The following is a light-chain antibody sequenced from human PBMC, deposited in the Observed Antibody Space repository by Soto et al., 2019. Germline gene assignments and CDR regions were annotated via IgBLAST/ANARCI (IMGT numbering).Light chain of an antibody. Sequence: IFMTHAPSTLSVSPLETATLSFISSQTVRNNYLAWYQQKPGQAPRLLIYDASSRATGIPDRFSGGGSGTDFTLTISRLEPEDFAVYYCQQFSSYPLTFGGGTKVDIK. CDR2: DAS. V-gene: IGKV3-20*01. J-gene: IGKJ4*01. CDR1: QTVRNNY. CDR3: QQFSSYPLT.